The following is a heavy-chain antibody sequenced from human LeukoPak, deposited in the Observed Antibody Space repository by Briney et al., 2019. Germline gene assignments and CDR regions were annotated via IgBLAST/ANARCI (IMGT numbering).Heavy chain of an antibody. CDR1: GGTFSSYA. V-gene: IGHV1-69*05. CDR3: ARGRAAAGKGNWFDP. CDR2: IIPIFGTA. Sequence: EASVKVSCKASGGTFSSYAISWVRQAPGQGLEWMGGIIPIFGTANYAQKFQGRVTITTDESTGTAYMELSSLRSEDTAVYYCARGRAAAGKGNWFDPWGQGTLVTVSS. J-gene: IGHJ5*02. D-gene: IGHD6-13*01.